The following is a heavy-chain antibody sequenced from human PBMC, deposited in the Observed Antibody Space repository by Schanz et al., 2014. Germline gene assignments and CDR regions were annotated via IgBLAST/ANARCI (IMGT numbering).Heavy chain of an antibody. CDR2: IIPILGIA. J-gene: IGHJ3*02. D-gene: IGHD2-15*01. Sequence: QVQLVQSGAEVKKPGPSVKVSCKASGGTFNSYTINWVRQAPGQGLEWMGRIIPILGIANYAQKFQGRVTITADKSTSTAYMELSSLRSDDTAVYYCARGGGPEDVFDIWGQGTILTVSS. CDR3: ARGGGPEDVFDI. V-gene: IGHV1-69*02. CDR1: GGTFNSYT.